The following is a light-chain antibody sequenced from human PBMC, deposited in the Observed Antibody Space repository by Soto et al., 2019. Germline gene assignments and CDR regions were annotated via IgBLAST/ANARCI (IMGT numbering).Light chain of an antibody. CDR3: CSYTTSSTLV. CDR2: DVS. V-gene: IGLV2-14*01. J-gene: IGLJ1*01. CDR1: SSDVGGYNY. Sequence: QSALTQPASVSGSPGQSITISCTGTSSDVGGYNYVSWYQQHPGKAPKLMIYDVSNRPSGVSNRFSGSKSGNTASLTISGLQAEDEDDDYCCSYTTSSTLVFGTGTKLTVL.